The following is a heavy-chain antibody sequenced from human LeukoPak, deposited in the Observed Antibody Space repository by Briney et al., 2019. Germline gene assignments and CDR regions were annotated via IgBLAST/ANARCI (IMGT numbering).Heavy chain of an antibody. V-gene: IGHV3-21*01. J-gene: IGHJ4*02. CDR1: GFTFSSYS. Sequence: PGGSLRLSCAASGFTFSSYSMNWVRQAPGKGLEWVSSISSSSYIYYADSVKGRFTISRDNARNSLYLQMNSLRVEDTAVYYCARDGDSYGLVDYWGQGTLATVSS. D-gene: IGHD5-18*01. CDR3: ARDGDSYGLVDY. CDR2: ISSSSYI.